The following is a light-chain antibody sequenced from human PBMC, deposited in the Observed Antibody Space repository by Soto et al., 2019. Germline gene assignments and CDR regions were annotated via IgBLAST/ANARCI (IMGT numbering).Light chain of an antibody. V-gene: IGLV2-11*01. J-gene: IGLJ1*01. CDR2: DVS. CDR1: SSDVGGFNY. CDR3: CSYAGTYAYV. Sequence: QSALTQPRSVSGSPGQSVTISCTGTSSDVGGFNYVSWYQQHPSKDPKLMIYDVSERPSGVPDRFSGSKSGNTASLTISGLQVDDEADYYCCSYAGTYAYVFGTGTQLTVL.